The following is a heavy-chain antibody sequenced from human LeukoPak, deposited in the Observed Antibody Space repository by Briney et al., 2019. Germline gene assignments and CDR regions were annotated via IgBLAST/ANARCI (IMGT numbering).Heavy chain of an antibody. CDR1: GGTFSSYA. Sequence: ASVKVSCKASGGTFSSYAISWVRQAPGKGLEWMGGFDPEDGETIYAQKFQGRVTMTEDTSTDAAYMELSSLRSEDTAVYYCATVPRSGSYYNVFDYWGQGTLVTVSS. V-gene: IGHV1-24*01. CDR3: ATVPRSGSYYNVFDY. D-gene: IGHD3-10*01. CDR2: FDPEDGET. J-gene: IGHJ4*02.